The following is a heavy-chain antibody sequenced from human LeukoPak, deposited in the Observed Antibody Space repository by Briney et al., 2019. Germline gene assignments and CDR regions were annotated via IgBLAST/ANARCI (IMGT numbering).Heavy chain of an antibody. D-gene: IGHD1-26*01. CDR3: ARGRGLSGSYYSFDS. J-gene: IGHJ4*02. Sequence: PGGSLRLSCAASGFTFSSYEMNWVRQAPGKGLEWVSYIRSSGSTKYYAASVKGRFTISKDNAKNSLYLQMNSLRAEDTAVYFCARGRGLSGSYYSFDSGGEGTLVTVSS. CDR1: GFTFSSYE. CDR2: IRSSGSTK. V-gene: IGHV3-48*03.